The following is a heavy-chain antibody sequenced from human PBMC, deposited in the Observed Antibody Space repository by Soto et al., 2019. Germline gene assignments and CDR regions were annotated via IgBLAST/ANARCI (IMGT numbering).Heavy chain of an antibody. Sequence: PSETLSLTCTVSGGSVSSGDYCWSWIRQPPGKGLEWIGYIYYSGSTNYNPSLKSRVSISLDTSKNQFSLRLTSVTAADTAVYYCARIPVDTYMINWFDPWGQGTLVTVS. D-gene: IGHD5-18*01. CDR1: GGSVSSGDYC. CDR3: ARIPVDTYMINWFDP. CDR2: IYYSGST. J-gene: IGHJ5*02. V-gene: IGHV4-61*08.